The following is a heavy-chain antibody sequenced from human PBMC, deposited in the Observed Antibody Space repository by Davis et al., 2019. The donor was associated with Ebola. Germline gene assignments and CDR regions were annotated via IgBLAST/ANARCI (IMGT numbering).Heavy chain of an antibody. Sequence: SETLSLTCNVSGASISSGYFSWSWVRQPAGKGLEWIGHIYSSGSTKYNPSLESLVIISQDTSKNQFSLRLNSMTAADTAIYFCARDRHDSGAFGFWGRGTLVTVSS. D-gene: IGHD3-22*01. J-gene: IGHJ4*02. CDR3: ARDRHDSGAFGF. CDR2: IYSSGST. V-gene: IGHV4-61*09. CDR1: GASISSGYFS.